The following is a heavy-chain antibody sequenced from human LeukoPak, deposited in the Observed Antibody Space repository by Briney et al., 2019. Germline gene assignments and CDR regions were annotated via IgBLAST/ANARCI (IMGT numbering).Heavy chain of an antibody. J-gene: IGHJ6*02. CDR2: IYYSGST. CDR1: GGSISSYY. D-gene: IGHD3-3*01. V-gene: IGHV4-59*12. Sequence: SETLSLTCTVSGGSISSYYWSWIRQPPGKGLEWIGYIYYSGSTNYNPSLKSRVTISVDTSKNQFSLKLSSVTAADTAVYYCARGHYDFWSGSRYSYGMDVWGQGTTVTVSS. CDR3: ARGHYDFWSGSRYSYGMDV.